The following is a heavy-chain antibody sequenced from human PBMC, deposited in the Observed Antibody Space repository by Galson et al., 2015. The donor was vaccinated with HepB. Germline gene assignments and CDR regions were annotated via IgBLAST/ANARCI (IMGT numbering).Heavy chain of an antibody. V-gene: IGHV3-33*01. CDR3: ARDRPYGDYEDGGWFDP. CDR1: GFTFSSYG. J-gene: IGHJ5*02. CDR2: IWYDGSNK. D-gene: IGHD4-17*01. Sequence: SLRLSCAASGFTFSSYGMHWVRQAPGKGLEWVAVIWYDGSNKYYADSVKGRFTISRDNSKNTLYLQMNSLRAEDTAVYYCARDRPYGDYEDGGWFDPWGQGTLVTVSS.